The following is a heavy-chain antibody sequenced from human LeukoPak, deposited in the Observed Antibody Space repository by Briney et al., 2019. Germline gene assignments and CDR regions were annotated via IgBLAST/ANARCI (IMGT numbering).Heavy chain of an antibody. D-gene: IGHD6-19*01. CDR2: IWYDGSNK. CDR1: GFTFSGYG. V-gene: IGHV3-30*19. Sequence: GGSLRLSCAASGFTFSGYGMPWVRQAPGKGLEWVAVIWYDGSNKYYADSVKGRFTISRDNSKNTLYLQMNSLRAEDTAVYYCARYSSGFDYWGQGTLVTVSS. J-gene: IGHJ4*02. CDR3: ARYSSGFDY.